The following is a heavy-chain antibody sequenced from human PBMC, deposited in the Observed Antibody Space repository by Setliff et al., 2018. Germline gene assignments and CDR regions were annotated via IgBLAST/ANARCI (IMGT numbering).Heavy chain of an antibody. J-gene: IGHJ4*02. Sequence: GGSLRLSCAASGFPFGDYGLSWVRRGPGKGLEWVSVFNRNDGSTSYADSVKGRVTISRDNAKNSLYLQMNSLRAEDTAVYYCTRGRGPRVVVAVPLDHWGQGTLVTVSS. V-gene: IGHV3-20*04. CDR1: GFPFGDYG. D-gene: IGHD2-15*01. CDR2: FNRNDGST. CDR3: TRGRGPRVVVAVPLDH.